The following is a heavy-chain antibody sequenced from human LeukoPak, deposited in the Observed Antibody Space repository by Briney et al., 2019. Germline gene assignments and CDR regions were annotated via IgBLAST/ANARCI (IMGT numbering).Heavy chain of an antibody. D-gene: IGHD3-22*01. Sequence: PGGSLRLSCAASGFTFSSYAMSWVRQAPGKGLEWVANIKQDGSEKYYVDSVKGRFTISRDNAKNSLYLQMNSLRAEDTAVYYCARDANYYDSGGYYPFDYWGQGTLVTVSS. CDR3: ARDANYYDSGGYYPFDY. V-gene: IGHV3-7*01. CDR2: IKQDGSEK. CDR1: GFTFSSYA. J-gene: IGHJ4*02.